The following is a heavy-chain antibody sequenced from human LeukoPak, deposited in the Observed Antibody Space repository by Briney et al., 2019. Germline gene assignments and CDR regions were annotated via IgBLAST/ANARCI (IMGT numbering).Heavy chain of an antibody. J-gene: IGHJ4*02. CDR2: IYYSGST. CDR3: ARVGDDFWSGYYTPYFDY. D-gene: IGHD3-3*01. V-gene: IGHV4-39*07. CDR1: GGSISSSSYY. Sequence: SETLSLTCTVSGGSISSSSYYWGWIRQPPGKVLEWIGSIYYSGSTYYNPSLKSRVTISVDTSKNQFSLKLSSVTAADTAVYYCARVGDDFWSGYYTPYFDYWGQGTLVTVSS.